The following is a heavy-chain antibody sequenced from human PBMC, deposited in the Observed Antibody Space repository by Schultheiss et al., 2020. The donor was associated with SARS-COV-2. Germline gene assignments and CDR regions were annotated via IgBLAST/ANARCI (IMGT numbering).Heavy chain of an antibody. CDR3: ASKDTAMVHDAFDI. CDR2: INPSGGST. D-gene: IGHD5-18*01. J-gene: IGHJ3*02. Sequence: ASVKVSCKASGYTFTGYYMHWVRQAPGQGLEWMGIINPSGGSTNYAQKFQERVTITRDMSTSTAYMELSRLRSDDTAVYYCASKDTAMVHDAFDIWGQGTMVTVSS. CDR1: GYTFTGYY. V-gene: IGHV1-46*01.